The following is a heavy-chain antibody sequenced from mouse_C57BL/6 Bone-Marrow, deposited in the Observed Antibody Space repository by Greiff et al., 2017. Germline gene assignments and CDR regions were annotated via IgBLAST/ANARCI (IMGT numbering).Heavy chain of an antibody. D-gene: IGHD2-4*01. V-gene: IGHV1-64*01. CDR1: GYTFTNYW. Sequence: VQLKQPGAELVKPGASVKLSCKASGYTFTNYWMHWVKQRPGQGLEWIGMMHPNGGSPDYNEKFKSEATLSVDKSYRTGYMDLSRLTSEDSAVYYCARSYDYDDYTMDYWGQGTSVTVSS. J-gene: IGHJ4*01. CDR3: ARSYDYDDYTMDY. CDR2: MHPNGGSP.